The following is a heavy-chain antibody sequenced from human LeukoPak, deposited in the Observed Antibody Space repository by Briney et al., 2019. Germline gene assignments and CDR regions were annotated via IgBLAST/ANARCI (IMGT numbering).Heavy chain of an antibody. J-gene: IGHJ5*02. CDR2: IGSSGNYI. V-gene: IGHV3-21*01. CDR1: GFTFSIYN. CDR3: ARDSDSSSSSWFDP. D-gene: IGHD6-6*01. Sequence: GGSLRLSCAASGFTFSIYNMNWVRQAPGKGLEWVSSIGSSGNYIYYADSVKGRFTISRDNAKNSLYLQINSLRAKDTAVYYCARDSDSSSSSWFDPWGQGTLVTVSS.